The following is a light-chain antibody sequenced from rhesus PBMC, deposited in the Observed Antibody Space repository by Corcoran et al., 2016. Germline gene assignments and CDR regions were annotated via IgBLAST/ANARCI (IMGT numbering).Light chain of an antibody. CDR1: NSNIGSYD. J-gene: IGLJ6*01. CDR3: HSYDSSLNGHV. Sequence: QAVLTQPPSVSGAPGQKVTISCPGDNSNIGSYDVHWYQQLPGTAPKLLIYDDNMRPSGISDRFSGSKAGISASLVIAGLQTADEDDYYCHSYDSSLNGHVFGSGTKVTVL. V-gene: IGLV1-64*01. CDR2: DDN.